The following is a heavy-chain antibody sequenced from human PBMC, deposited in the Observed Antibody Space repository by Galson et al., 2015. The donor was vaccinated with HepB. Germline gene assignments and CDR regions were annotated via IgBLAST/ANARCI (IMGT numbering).Heavy chain of an antibody. D-gene: IGHD3-10*01. CDR1: GFTFSSYA. V-gene: IGHV3-23*01. J-gene: IGHJ6*03. CDR3: AKVPPRGYYMDV. Sequence: SLRLSCAASGFTFSSYAMSWVRQAPGKGLEWVSAISGSGGSTYYADSVKGRFTISRDNSKNTLYLQVDSLRAEDTAVYYCAKVPPRGYYMDVWGKGTTVTVSS. CDR2: ISGSGGST.